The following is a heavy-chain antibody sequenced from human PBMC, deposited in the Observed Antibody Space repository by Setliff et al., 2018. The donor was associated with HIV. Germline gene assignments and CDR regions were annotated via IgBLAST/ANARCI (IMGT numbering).Heavy chain of an antibody. CDR1: GFTFSTYN. CDR3: ATPNPGDGISYDF. CDR2: IKSRTDGGTT. D-gene: IGHD7-27*01. J-gene: IGHJ3*01. Sequence: PGGSLRLSCAASGFTFSTYNMTWVRQAPGKGLEWIGRIKSRTDGGTTEHATPVKGRFTISRDDSKNTVYLQMNSLKTEDTAMYYCATPNPGDGISYDFWGQGTMVT. V-gene: IGHV3-15*01.